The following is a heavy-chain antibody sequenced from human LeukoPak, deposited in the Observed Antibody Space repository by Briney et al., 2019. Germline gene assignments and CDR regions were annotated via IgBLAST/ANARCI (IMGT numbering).Heavy chain of an antibody. J-gene: IGHJ6*02. V-gene: IGHV3-23*01. CDR3: ANQYCSSTSCPNYYYYGMDV. D-gene: IGHD2-2*01. CDR1: GFTFSDYY. Sequence: TGGSLRLSCAASGFTFSDYYMSWIRQAPGKGLEWVSAISGSGGSTYYADSVKGRFTISRDNSKNTLYLQMNSLRAEDTAVYYCANQYCSSTSCPNYYYYGMDVWGQGTTVTVSS. CDR2: ISGSGGST.